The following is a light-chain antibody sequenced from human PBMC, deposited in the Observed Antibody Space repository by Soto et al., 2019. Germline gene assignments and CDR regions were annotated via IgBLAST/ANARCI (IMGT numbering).Light chain of an antibody. CDR2: RNN. CDR3: AAWDDSLSGPV. CDR1: SSNIGSNY. J-gene: IGLJ2*01. V-gene: IGLV1-47*01. Sequence: QSVLTQPTSASGTPGQRVTISCSGSSSNIGSNYVYWYQQLPGTAPKLLIYRNNQRPSGVPDRFSGSKSGTSASVAISGLRSEDEADYYCAAWDDSLSGPVFGGGTKLTVL.